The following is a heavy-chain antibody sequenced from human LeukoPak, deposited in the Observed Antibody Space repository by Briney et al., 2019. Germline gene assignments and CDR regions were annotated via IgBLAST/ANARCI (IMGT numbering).Heavy chain of an antibody. J-gene: IGHJ4*02. CDR3: ARDSGGYDLDYFDY. CDR2: IGASGSTI. CDR1: GFTFSDYY. Sequence: KTGGSLRLSCAASGFTFSDYYMSWIRQAPGKGLEWVSYIGASGSTIYYADSVQGRFTISRDNAKNSLYLQMNSLRAEDTAVYYCARDSGGYDLDYFDYWGQGTLVTVSS. D-gene: IGHD5-12*01. V-gene: IGHV3-11*01.